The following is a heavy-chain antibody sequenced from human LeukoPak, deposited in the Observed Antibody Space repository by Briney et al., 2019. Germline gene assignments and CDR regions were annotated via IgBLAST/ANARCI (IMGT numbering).Heavy chain of an antibody. CDR2: IGKSDDGT. D-gene: IGHD1-1*01. V-gene: IGHV3-23*01. Sequence: LSGASLRLSCAASGFTFSNYAMSWVRQAPGKGLEWVSGIGKSDDGTHYADSVKGRFTISRDNSKNTLYLQMNSLRAEDTAVYYCAKARSGVQAYFHGMDVWGQGTTVIVSS. CDR1: GFTFSNYA. J-gene: IGHJ6*02. CDR3: AKARSGVQAYFHGMDV.